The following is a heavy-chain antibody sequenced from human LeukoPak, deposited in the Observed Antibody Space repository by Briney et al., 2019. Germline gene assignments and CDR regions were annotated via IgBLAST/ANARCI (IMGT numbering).Heavy chain of an antibody. Sequence: GGSLRLSCAVSGFTFSTYAMSWVRQAPGKGLEWVSGISGNAGVTYYADSVKGRFTVSRDNSKNTLYLQMSSLRAEDTAVYYCTTDRPWFRDYFDYWGQGTLVTVSS. J-gene: IGHJ4*02. V-gene: IGHV3-23*01. CDR3: TTDRPWFRDYFDY. CDR1: GFTFSTYA. D-gene: IGHD3-10*01. CDR2: ISGNAGVT.